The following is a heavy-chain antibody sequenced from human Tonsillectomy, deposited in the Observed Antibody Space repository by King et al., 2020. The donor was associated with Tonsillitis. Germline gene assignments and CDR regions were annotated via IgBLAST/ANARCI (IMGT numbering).Heavy chain of an antibody. J-gene: IGHJ6*02. CDR1: GFTFTSYS. CDR2: SSSSSSTI. V-gene: IGHV3-48*01. Sequence: LQLVQSGGGLVQPGGSLRLSCAASGFTFTSYSMNLGRQAPGKGLEWCSYSSSSSSTIYYADSVKGRFTISRDNAKNSLYLQMNSLRAEDTAVYYCARDLLGYYGMDVWGQGTTVTVSS. D-gene: IGHD3-16*01. CDR3: ARDLLGYYGMDV.